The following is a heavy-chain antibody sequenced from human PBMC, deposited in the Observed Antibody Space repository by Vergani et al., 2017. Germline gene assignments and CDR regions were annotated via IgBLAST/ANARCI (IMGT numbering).Heavy chain of an antibody. CDR3: ARVILGGYFDY. J-gene: IGHJ4*02. Sequence: QVQLQESGPGLVKPSETLSLTCTVPGGSISSSSYYWGWIRQPPGKGLEWIGSIYYSGSTYYNPSLKSRVTISVDTSKNQFSLKLSSVTAADTAVYYCARVILGGYFDYWGQGTLVTVSS. D-gene: IGHD3-16*01. CDR2: IYYSGST. V-gene: IGHV4-39*07. CDR1: GGSISSSSYY.